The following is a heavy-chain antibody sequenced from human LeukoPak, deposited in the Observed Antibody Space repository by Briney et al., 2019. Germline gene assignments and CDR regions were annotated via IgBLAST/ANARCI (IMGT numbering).Heavy chain of an antibody. CDR2: ISAYNGNT. CDR3: AREYSSGWYGNDAFDI. Sequence: EASVKVSCKASGYTFTSYGISWVRQAPGQGLEWMGWISAYNGNTNYAQKLQGRVTMTTDTSTSTAYMELRSLRSDDTAVYYCAREYSSGWYGNDAFDIWGQGTMVTVSS. D-gene: IGHD6-19*01. V-gene: IGHV1-18*01. CDR1: GYTFTSYG. J-gene: IGHJ3*02.